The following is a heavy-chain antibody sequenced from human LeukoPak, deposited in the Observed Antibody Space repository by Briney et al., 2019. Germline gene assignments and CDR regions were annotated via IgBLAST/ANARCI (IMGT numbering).Heavy chain of an antibody. CDR3: TTDQARST. D-gene: IGHD4-17*01. CDR2: IKTKSDGTT. J-gene: IGHJ5*02. CDR1: GFSASNAW. V-gene: IGHV3-15*01. Sequence: PGGSLRLSCEASGFSASNAWMSWVRQVSGKGLEWVGHIKTKSDGTTDYAAPVKGRFTISRDDSKNTVYLQMNSLKTEDTAVYFCTTDQARSTWGQGSLVIVSS.